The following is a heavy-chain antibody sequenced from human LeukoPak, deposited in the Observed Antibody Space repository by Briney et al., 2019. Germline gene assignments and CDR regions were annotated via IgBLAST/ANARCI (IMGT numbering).Heavy chain of an antibody. V-gene: IGHV1-2*06. CDR2: INPNSGDT. Sequence: ASVKVSCKASGYTFTGYYMHWVRQAPGQGLEWMGRINPNSGDTKYAQKFQGRVTMTRVTSISTAYMELSRLTSDDTAVYYCARPLMGLDYGDYGGGKNTSGIWGQGTMVAVSS. CDR3: ARPLMGLDYGDYGGGKNTSGI. D-gene: IGHD4-17*01. J-gene: IGHJ3*02. CDR1: GYTFTGYY.